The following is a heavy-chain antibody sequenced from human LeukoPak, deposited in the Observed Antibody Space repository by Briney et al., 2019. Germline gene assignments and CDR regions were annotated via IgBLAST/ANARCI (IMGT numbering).Heavy chain of an antibody. V-gene: IGHV1-18*01. J-gene: IGHJ6*03. CDR2: ISAYNGNT. Sequence: ASVKVSFKATGYTFLNYGISELGQAPGQGREWMGWISAYNGNTNYAQKLQGRVTMTTDTSTSTAYMELRSLRSDDTAVYYCARDNIVVVPAASYYAYLDVWGKGTTVTVSS. D-gene: IGHD2-2*01. CDR1: GYTFLNYG. CDR3: ARDNIVVVPAASYYAYLDV.